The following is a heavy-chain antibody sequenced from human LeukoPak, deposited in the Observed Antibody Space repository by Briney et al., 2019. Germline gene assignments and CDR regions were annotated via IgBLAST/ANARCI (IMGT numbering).Heavy chain of an antibody. CDR2: IYYSGST. J-gene: IGHJ4*02. CDR1: GGSISSSSYY. CDR3: ARLSTLGGYYYDSRGYFDY. Sequence: SETLSLTCTVSGGSISSSSYYWGWIRQPPGKGLEWIGSIYYSGSTYYNPSLKSRVTISVDTSKNQFSLKLSSVTAADTAVYYCARLSTLGGYYYDSRGYFDYWGQGTLVTVSS. D-gene: IGHD3-22*01. V-gene: IGHV4-39*01.